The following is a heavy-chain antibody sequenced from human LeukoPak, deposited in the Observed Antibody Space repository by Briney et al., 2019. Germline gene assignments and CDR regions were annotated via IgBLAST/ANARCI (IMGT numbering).Heavy chain of an antibody. J-gene: IGHJ5*02. CDR1: GFTFSSYW. CDR2: IKQDGSEK. V-gene: IGHV3-7*01. CDR3: ARGDVEAAPPFDP. Sequence: GGSLRLSCAASGFTFSSYWMSWVRQAPGKGLEWVANIKQDGSEKYYVDSVKGRFSISRDNAKNSLYLQMNSLRAEDTAVYYCARGDVEAAPPFDPWGQGTLVTVSS. D-gene: IGHD6-6*01.